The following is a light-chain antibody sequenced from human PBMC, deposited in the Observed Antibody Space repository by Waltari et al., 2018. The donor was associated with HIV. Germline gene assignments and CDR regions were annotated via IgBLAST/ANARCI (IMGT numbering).Light chain of an antibody. CDR3: QQYYNAPRT. J-gene: IGKJ1*01. V-gene: IGKV4-1*01. CDR2: WAS. CDR1: QSVSTY. Sequence: EIVLTQSPATLSLSPGERATLSCRASQSVSTYLTWYQQKPGQPPKLLLYWASTRESGVPDRFSGSGSGTDFTLTISSLQAEDVAVYYCQQYYNAPRTFGQGTKVEI.